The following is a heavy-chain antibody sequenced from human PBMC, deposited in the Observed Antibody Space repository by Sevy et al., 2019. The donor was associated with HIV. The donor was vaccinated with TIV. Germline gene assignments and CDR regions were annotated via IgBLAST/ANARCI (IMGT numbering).Heavy chain of an antibody. CDR3: YAVVVAVGTATPDGLDI. D-gene: IGHD2-15*01. CDR2: ISSRGNST. V-gene: IGHV3-23*01. CDR1: GFTFSSYA. J-gene: IGHJ3*02. Sequence: GGSLRLSCEASGFTFSSYAMTWVRQAPGKGLEWVSAISSRGNSTYYADSVKGRFTISRDNSESTLHLQMNRVRAEDTAVYSGYAVVVAVGTATPDGLDIWGQGTMVTVSS.